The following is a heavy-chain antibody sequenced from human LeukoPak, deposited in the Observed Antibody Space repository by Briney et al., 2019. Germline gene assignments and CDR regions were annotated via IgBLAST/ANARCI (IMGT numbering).Heavy chain of an antibody. J-gene: IGHJ5*02. CDR2: IYYSGNT. Sequence: SETLSLTCTVSGGSISSSSDYWGWIRQPPGKGLEWIGSIYYSGNTYYNPSLKSRVTISVDTSKNQFSLKLSSVTAPDTAVYYCGRQGRYGDYRFDPWGQGTLVTVSS. D-gene: IGHD4-17*01. CDR1: GGSISSSSDY. CDR3: GRQGRYGDYRFDP. V-gene: IGHV4-39*01.